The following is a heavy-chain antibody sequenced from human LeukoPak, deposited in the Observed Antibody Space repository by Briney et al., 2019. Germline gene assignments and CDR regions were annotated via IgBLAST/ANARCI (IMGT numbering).Heavy chain of an antibody. D-gene: IGHD5-18*01. CDR2: ISSSSSYI. CDR3: ARDKDYSYGYFDY. V-gene: IGHV3-21*01. Sequence: SGGSLRLSCAASGSTFSSYSMNWVRQAPGKGLEWVSSISSSSSYIYYADSVKGRFTISRDNAKNSLYLQMNSLRAEDTAVYYCARDKDYSYGYFDYWGQGTLVTVSS. CDR1: GSTFSSYS. J-gene: IGHJ4*02.